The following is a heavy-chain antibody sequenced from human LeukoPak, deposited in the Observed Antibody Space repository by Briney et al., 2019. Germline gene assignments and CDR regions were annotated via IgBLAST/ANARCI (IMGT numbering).Heavy chain of an antibody. Sequence: GGSLRLSCAASGFKFDDYTMHWVRRPPGKGLEWVSLVSWNSDHTSYADSVKGRFIISRDNSKNSLYLEMSSLYYCAKDFQGIVGATQIDFWGQGTLVTVSS. D-gene: IGHD1-26*01. J-gene: IGHJ4*02. CDR2: VSWNSDHT. V-gene: IGHV3-43*01. CDR3: VGATQIDF. CDR1: GFKFDDYT.